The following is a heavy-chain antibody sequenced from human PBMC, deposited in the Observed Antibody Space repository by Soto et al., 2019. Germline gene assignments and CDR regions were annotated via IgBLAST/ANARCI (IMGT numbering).Heavy chain of an antibody. CDR2: IYYSGST. V-gene: IGHV4-31*03. D-gene: IGHD1-1*01. CDR3: ARGKLERSRCIWFDP. J-gene: IGHJ5*02. Sequence: QVQLQESGPGLVKPSQTLSLTCTVSGGSISSGGYYWSWIRQHPGKGLEWIGYIYYSGSTYYNPSIKRRVTIAVATSKNQFSLKLSSVTAADTAVYYCARGKLERSRCIWFDPWGQGTLVTVSS. CDR1: GGSISSGGYY.